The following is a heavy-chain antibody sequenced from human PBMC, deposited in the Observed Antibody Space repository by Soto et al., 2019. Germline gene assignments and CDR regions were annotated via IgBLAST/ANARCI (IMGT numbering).Heavy chain of an antibody. J-gene: IGHJ6*03. CDR2: ITSSSDRT. D-gene: IGHD3-16*01. Sequence: PGGSLRLSCAASGFTFSNFAMSWVRQAPEKGLEWVSSITSSSDRTYYAASVKGRFTISRDNSKNTLYLQMNSLRAEDTAVYYCAKRMGEYDPNQGNYYYYMDVWGKGTTVTVSS. CDR3: AKRMGEYDPNQGNYYYYMDV. CDR1: GFTFSNFA. V-gene: IGHV3-23*01.